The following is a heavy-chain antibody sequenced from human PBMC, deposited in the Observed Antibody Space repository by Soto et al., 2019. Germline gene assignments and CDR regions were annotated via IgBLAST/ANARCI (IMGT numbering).Heavy chain of an antibody. V-gene: IGHV1-69*01. CDR2: IIPIFGTA. Sequence: QVQLVQSGAEVKKPGSSVKVSCKASGGTFSSYAISWVRQAPGQGLEWMGGIIPIFGTANYAQKFQGRVTITAEESTSTAYMELSSLRSEDTAVYYCARGYCSSTSCRGGPYYFDYWGQVTLVTVSS. CDR3: ARGYCSSTSCRGGPYYFDY. D-gene: IGHD2-2*01. CDR1: GGTFSSYA. J-gene: IGHJ4*02.